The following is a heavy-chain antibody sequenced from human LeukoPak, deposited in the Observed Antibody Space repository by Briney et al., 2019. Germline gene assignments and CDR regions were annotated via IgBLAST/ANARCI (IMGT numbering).Heavy chain of an antibody. CDR1: GFTFSSYA. CDR3: AKPLGRYYYYGMDV. Sequence: GGSPRLSCAASGFTFSSYAMSWVRQAPGKGLEWVSAIRDSGGSTYYADSVKGRFTISRDNSKNTLYLQMNSLRAEDTAVYYCAKPLGRYYYYGMDVWGRGTTVTVSS. V-gene: IGHV3-23*01. J-gene: IGHJ6*02. CDR2: IRDSGGST.